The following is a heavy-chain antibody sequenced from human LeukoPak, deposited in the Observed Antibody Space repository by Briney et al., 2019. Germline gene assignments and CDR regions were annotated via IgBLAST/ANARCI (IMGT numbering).Heavy chain of an antibody. D-gene: IGHD6-13*01. V-gene: IGHV4-39*07. CDR1: GGSISSSSDY. CDR2: IYYSGST. J-gene: IGHJ4*02. CDR3: ARDRQQLVRGDYFDY. Sequence: SETLSLTCTVSGGSISSSSDYWGWIRQPPGKGLEWIGSIYYSGSTYYNPSLKSRVTISVDTSKNQFSLKLSSVTAADTAVFYCARDRQQLVRGDYFDYWGQGTLVTVSS.